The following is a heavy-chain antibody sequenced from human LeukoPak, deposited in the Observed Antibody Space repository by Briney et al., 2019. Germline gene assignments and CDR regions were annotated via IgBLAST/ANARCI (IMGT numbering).Heavy chain of an antibody. CDR1: GGSISSGGYY. Sequence: PSETLSLTCTVSGGSISSGGYYWSWIRQPPGKGLEWIGYIYHSGSTYYNPSLKSRVTISVDRSKNQFSLKLSSVTAADTAVYYCARDDAYCSSTSCGGGFDYWGQGTLVTVSS. J-gene: IGHJ4*02. D-gene: IGHD2-2*01. CDR2: IYHSGST. V-gene: IGHV4-30-2*01. CDR3: ARDDAYCSSTSCGGGFDY.